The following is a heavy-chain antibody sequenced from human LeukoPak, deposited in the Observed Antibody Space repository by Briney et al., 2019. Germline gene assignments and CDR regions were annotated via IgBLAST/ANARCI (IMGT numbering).Heavy chain of an antibody. V-gene: IGHV3-48*03. D-gene: IGHD6-13*01. CDR1: GFTFSSYE. CDR2: ISSSGSTI. Sequence: GGSLRLSCAASGFTFSSYEMNWVRQAPGKGLEWVPYISSSGSTIYYADSVKGRFTISRDNAKNSLYLQMNSLRAEDTAVYYCARDRPGLFSSSWYDAFDIWGQGTMVTVSS. J-gene: IGHJ3*02. CDR3: ARDRPGLFSSSWYDAFDI.